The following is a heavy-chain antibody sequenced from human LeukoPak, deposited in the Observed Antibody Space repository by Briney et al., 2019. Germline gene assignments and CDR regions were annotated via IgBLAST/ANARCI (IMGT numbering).Heavy chain of an antibody. CDR2: ISSSSSYI. V-gene: IGHV3-21*01. CDR1: GFTFSSYS. CDR3: ARGTCSSTSCFLFDY. Sequence: GGSLRLSCAASGFTFSSYSMNWVRQAPGKGLEWVSSISSSSSYIYYADSVKGRFTISRDNAKNSLYLKMNSLRAEDTAVYYCARGTCSSTSCFLFDYWGQGTLVTVSS. D-gene: IGHD2-2*01. J-gene: IGHJ4*02.